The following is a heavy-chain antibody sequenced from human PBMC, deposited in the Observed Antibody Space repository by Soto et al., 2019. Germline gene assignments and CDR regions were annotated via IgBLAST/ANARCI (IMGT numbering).Heavy chain of an antibody. Sequence: QVQLVQSGAEVKKPGSSVKVSCKASGGTFSSYAISWVRQAPGQGLEWMGGIIPIFGTANYAQKFQGRVTIHADESTSTAYLELSSLGAEDTAVYYCVRGVAAAVEAYLFCPWGPGTLVTVS. CDR1: GGTFSSYA. J-gene: IGHJ5*02. V-gene: IGHV1-69*01. CDR2: IIPIFGTA. D-gene: IGHD5-12*01. CDR3: VRGVAAAVEAYLFCP.